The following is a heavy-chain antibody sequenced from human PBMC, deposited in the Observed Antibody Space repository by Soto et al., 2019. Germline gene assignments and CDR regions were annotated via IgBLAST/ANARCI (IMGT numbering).Heavy chain of an antibody. CDR2: LYYSGST. Sequence: PQEVGPRLVKASRPLALTLPVSCGPLRRGGYYLSSIRQQPGKGLEWIGSLYYSGSTYYNPSLKSRVTISVDTSKNQFSLKLGSVTAADTAVYYCARGVLHWGQGTLVTVSS. CDR1: CGPLRRGGYY. J-gene: IGHJ4*02. V-gene: IGHV4-31*02. CDR3: ARGVLH. D-gene: IGHD3-16*01.